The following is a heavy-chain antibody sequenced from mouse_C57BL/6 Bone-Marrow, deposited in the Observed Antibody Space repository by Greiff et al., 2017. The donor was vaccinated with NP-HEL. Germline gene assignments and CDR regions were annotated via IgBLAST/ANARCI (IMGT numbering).Heavy chain of an antibody. CDR1: GFSLSTSGMG. J-gene: IGHJ2*01. V-gene: IGHV8-12*01. CDR2: IYWDDDK. D-gene: IGHD2-5*01. Sequence: QVTLKECGPGILQSSQTLSLTCSFSGFSLSTSGMGVSWIRQPSGKGLEWLAHIYWDDDKRYNPSLKSRLTISKDTSRNQLFLKITSVDTADTATYYCARRNYYSNYGYFDYWGQGTTLTVSS. CDR3: ARRNYYSNYGYFDY.